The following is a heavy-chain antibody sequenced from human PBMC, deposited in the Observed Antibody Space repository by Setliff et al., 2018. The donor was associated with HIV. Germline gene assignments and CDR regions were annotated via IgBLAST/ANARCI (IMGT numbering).Heavy chain of an antibody. J-gene: IGHJ4*02. Sequence: GGSLRLSCAASGFTFTNYEMNWLRQAPGKGLEWVSYISSTGSTIDYSDSVKGRFTISRDNDESSLYLQMNSLRAEDTAVYYCARGYCSSTSCLYYFDYWGQGTLVTVSS. V-gene: IGHV3-48*03. D-gene: IGHD2-2*01. CDR3: ARGYCSSTSCLYYFDY. CDR1: GFTFTNYE. CDR2: ISSTGSTI.